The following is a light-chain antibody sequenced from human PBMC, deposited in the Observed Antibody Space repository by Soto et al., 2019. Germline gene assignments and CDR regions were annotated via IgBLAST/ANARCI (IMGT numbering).Light chain of an antibody. V-gene: IGKV1-27*01. CDR1: QGISNY. CDR3: QKWGT. CDR2: APS. Sequence: DIQMTQSPSSLSASVGDRVTITCRASQGISNYLAWYQQKPGKVPKLLIYAPSTLQSGLPSRFSGSGSGTDFTLTIRSLQPEDVATYYCQKWGTFGQGTKVEIK. J-gene: IGKJ1*01.